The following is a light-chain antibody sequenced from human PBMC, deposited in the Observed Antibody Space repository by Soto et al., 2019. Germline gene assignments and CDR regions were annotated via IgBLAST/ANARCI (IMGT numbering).Light chain of an antibody. V-gene: IGKV3-20*01. CDR2: GES. J-gene: IGKJ2*01. CDR1: QSVSSSS. Sequence: EIVLTQSPGTLSLSPGERATLSCRASQSVSSSSLAWYQQKPGQAPRILIYGESSRATGIPDRFSGSGSGTDFTLTISRLETEDFTVYYCQQYGSSPPYTFGQGTKLEIK. CDR3: QQYGSSPPYT.